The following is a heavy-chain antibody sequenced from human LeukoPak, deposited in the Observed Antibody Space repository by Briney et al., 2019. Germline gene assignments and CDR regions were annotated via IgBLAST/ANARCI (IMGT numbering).Heavy chain of an antibody. D-gene: IGHD1-14*01. CDR2: AKTKTTGETT. CDR1: GFTFSEAW. Sequence: PGGALRLSCTASGFTFSEAWMNWFRQVPGKGLEGVGRAKTKTTGETTDLAAPVRGRFSISRDDSKNMVYLQMNSLQTEDTGVYYCTAGLGKTDSDSWGQGTLVTVSS. CDR3: TAGLGKTDSDS. V-gene: IGHV3-15*01. J-gene: IGHJ4*02.